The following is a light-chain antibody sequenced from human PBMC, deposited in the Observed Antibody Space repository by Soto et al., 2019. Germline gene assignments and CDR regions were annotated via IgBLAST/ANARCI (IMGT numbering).Light chain of an antibody. V-gene: IGLV2-14*01. J-gene: IGLJ1*01. CDR1: SRDVGGYNY. CDR3: SSYTSSSTAV. Sequence: QSALTQPASVSGSPGQSITISCTGTSRDVGGYNYVSWYQQHPGNAPKLMIYEVSNRPSGVSNRFSGAKSDNTASLTISGLQAEDEADYYCSSYTSSSTAVFGTGTKVTVL. CDR2: EVS.